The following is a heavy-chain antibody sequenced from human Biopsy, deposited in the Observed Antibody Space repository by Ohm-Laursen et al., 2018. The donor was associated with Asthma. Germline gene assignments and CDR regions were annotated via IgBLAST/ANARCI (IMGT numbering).Heavy chain of an antibody. CDR1: GFSFSTYGVG. CDR3: ALSQDSGFDDHSPSWFDP. Sequence: TQTLTLTWTFSGFSFSTYGVGVGWIRQSPGKALEWPALINWDDYNLFRPSLKRRLTITKDPSKNQVVLTMTKMDPVDSGTYYCALSQDSGFDDHSPSWFDPWGQGTLVTVSS. D-gene: IGHD3-9*01. J-gene: IGHJ5*02. CDR2: INWDDYN. V-gene: IGHV2-5*02.